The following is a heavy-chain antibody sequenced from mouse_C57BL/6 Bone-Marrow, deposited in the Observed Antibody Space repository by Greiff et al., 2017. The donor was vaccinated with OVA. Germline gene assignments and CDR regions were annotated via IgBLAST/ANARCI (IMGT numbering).Heavy chain of an antibody. Sequence: EVQGVESGGGLVKPGGSLKLSCAASGFTFSDYGMHWVRQAPEQGLEWVAYISSGSSTIYYADTVKGRFTISRDNDKNTLFLQMTSLRSEDTAMYYCARRGQLRLPSAFDYWGQGTTLTVAA. J-gene: IGHJ2*01. CDR3: ARRGQLRLPSAFDY. CDR2: ISSGSSTI. V-gene: IGHV5-17*01. D-gene: IGHD3-2*02. CDR1: GFTFSDYG.